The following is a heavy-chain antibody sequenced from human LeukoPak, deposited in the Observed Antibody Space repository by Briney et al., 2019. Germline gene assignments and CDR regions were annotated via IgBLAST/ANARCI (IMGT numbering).Heavy chain of an antibody. V-gene: IGHV4-61*08. CDR1: GGSISSGGYY. CDR2: IYYSGST. Sequence: QASQTLSLTCTVSGGSISSGGYYWSRIRQPPGKGLEWIGYIYYSGSTNYNPSLKSRVTISVDTSKNQFSLKLSSVTAADTAVYYCARGLRGAPNYYYYYMDVWGKGTTVTVSS. D-gene: IGHD1-26*01. J-gene: IGHJ6*03. CDR3: ARGLRGAPNYYYYYMDV.